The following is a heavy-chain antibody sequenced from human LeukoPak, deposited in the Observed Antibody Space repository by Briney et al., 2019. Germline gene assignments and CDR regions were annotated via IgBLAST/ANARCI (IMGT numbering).Heavy chain of an antibody. J-gene: IGHJ4*02. Sequence: SETLSLTCTVSGGSISNYYWSWIRQPPGKGLEWIGYIYYSGSTNYNPSLKSRVTISVDTSKNQFSLKLSSVTAADTAVYYCASSRYDFWSGYRSTHFDYWGQGTLVTVSS. CDR3: ASSRYDFWSGYRSTHFDY. D-gene: IGHD3-3*01. V-gene: IGHV4-59*01. CDR1: GGSISNYY. CDR2: IYYSGST.